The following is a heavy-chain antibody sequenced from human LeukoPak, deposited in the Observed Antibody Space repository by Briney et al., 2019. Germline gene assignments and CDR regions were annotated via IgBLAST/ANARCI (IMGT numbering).Heavy chain of an antibody. CDR1: GATFISYA. Sequence: GASVKVSCKASGATFISYAMSWVRQAPGQGLEWMGWINPNSGGTNYAQKSQGRVTRTRDTSINTVYMELSRLRFDDTAFYYCARVQTILGARFYYFDFWGQGTLVTVSS. V-gene: IGHV1-2*02. CDR2: INPNSGGT. J-gene: IGHJ4*02. CDR3: ARVQTILGARFYYFDF. D-gene: IGHD1-26*01.